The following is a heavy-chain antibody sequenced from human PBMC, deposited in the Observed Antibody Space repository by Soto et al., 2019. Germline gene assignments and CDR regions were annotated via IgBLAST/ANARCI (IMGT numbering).Heavy chain of an antibody. Sequence: SETLSLTCTVSGGSIGTYYWSWIRQPPGKGLEWIGYIYYRGNTDYNPSPKSRVTISLDTPKNQFSLKLSSVTAADTAVYYCARHPGYYDILTGYTTYYFDYWGQGILVTVS. CDR3: ARHPGYYDILTGYTTYYFDY. CDR1: GGSIGTYY. J-gene: IGHJ4*02. CDR2: IYYRGNT. V-gene: IGHV4-59*08. D-gene: IGHD3-9*01.